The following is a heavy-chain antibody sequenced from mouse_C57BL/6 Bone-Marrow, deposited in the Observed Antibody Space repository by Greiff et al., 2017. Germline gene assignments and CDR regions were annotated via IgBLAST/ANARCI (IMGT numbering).Heavy chain of an antibody. Sequence: VQLVESGAELVRPGASVKLSCKASGYTFTDYYINWVKQRPGQGLEWIARIYPGSGNTYYNEKFKGKATLTAEKSSSTAYMELSSLTSEDSAVYFFARWDYYYGSSYHWYFDVWGTGTTVTVSS. CDR1: GYTFTDYY. D-gene: IGHD1-1*01. J-gene: IGHJ1*03. CDR2: IYPGSGNT. V-gene: IGHV1-76*01. CDR3: ARWDYYYGSSYHWYFDV.